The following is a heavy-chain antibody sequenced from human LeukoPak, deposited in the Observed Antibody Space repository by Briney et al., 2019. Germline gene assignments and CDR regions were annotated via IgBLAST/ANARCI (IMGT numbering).Heavy chain of an antibody. D-gene: IGHD2-2*01. CDR1: GFTFSSCA. CDR2: ISGSGGST. V-gene: IGHV3-23*01. Sequence: GGSLRLSCAASGFTFSSCAMSWVRQAPGKGLEWVSAISGSGGSTYYADSVRGRFTISRDDSKNTLYLQMSSLRADDTAVYYCAKDRCLTTTCYVDYWGQGTLVTVSS. CDR3: AKDRCLTTTCYVDY. J-gene: IGHJ4*02.